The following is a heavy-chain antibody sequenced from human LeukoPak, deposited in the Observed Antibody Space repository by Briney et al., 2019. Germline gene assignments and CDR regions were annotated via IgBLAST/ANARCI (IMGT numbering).Heavy chain of an antibody. Sequence: SETLSLTCTVSGGSISSSSNYWGWIRQPPGKGLEWIGSIYYSGTTYYNPSLKSRVTISVDTSKNQFSLKLSSVTAADTAVYYCARQDIGDYTRLFDYWGQGTLVTVSS. CDR3: ARQDIGDYTRLFDY. J-gene: IGHJ4*02. CDR2: IYYSGTT. V-gene: IGHV4-39*01. D-gene: IGHD4-17*01. CDR1: GGSISSSSNY.